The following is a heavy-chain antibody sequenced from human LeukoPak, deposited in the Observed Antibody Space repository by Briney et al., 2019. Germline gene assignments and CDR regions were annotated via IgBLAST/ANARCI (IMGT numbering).Heavy chain of an antibody. CDR1: GFTFSSYA. V-gene: IGHV3-30-3*01. D-gene: IGHD3-22*01. Sequence: GGSLRLSCAASGFTFSSYAMHWVRQAPGKGLEWVAVISYDGGDKYYADSVKGRFTISRDKSKNTLYLQMNSLRAEDTAVYYCAKDVSYYDSSGYPDYWGQGTLVTVSS. J-gene: IGHJ4*02. CDR3: AKDVSYYDSSGYPDY. CDR2: ISYDGGDK.